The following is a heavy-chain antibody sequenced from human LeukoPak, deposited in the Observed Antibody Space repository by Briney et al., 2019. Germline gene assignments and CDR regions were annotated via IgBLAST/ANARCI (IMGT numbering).Heavy chain of an antibody. V-gene: IGHV3-23*01. Sequence: GSLRLSCAASGFTFSAYAISWVRQAPGKGLEWVSGISASGGGTNYADSVKGRFTISRDNPKNTLYLQMNSLRAEDTAVYFCAKRGVVIRVILVGFHKEAYYFDSWGQGALVTVSS. D-gene: IGHD3-22*01. CDR3: AKRGVVIRVILVGFHKEAYYFDS. J-gene: IGHJ4*02. CDR1: GFTFSAYA. CDR2: ISASGGGT.